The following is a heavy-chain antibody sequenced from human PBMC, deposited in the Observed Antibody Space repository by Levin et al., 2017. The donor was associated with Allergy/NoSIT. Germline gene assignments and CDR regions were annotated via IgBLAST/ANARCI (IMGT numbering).Heavy chain of an antibody. CDR2: IYSGGST. V-gene: IGHV3-66*02. J-gene: IGHJ4*02. CDR1: GFTVSSNY. CDR3: ARDRREATGYSSSWYPALGY. Sequence: GESLKISCAASGFTVSSNYMSWVRQAPGKGLEWVSVIYSGGSTYYADSVKGRFTISRDNSKNTLYLQMNSLRAEDTAVYYCARDRREATGYSSSWYPALGYWGQGTLVTVSS. D-gene: IGHD6-13*01.